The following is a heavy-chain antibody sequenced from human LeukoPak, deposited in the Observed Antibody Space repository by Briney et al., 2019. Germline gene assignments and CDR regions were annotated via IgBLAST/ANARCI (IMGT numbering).Heavy chain of an antibody. J-gene: IGHJ4*02. CDR2: IKLDGSEK. Sequence: GGSLRLSCVATGFTFGKYWMSWVRQAPGKGLEWVANIKLDGSEKNYVDSVKGRFTISRDNTKNSLYLQMNSLRVEDTAVFYCARDQYDTWSRRGNFDSWGQGTLVIVSS. CDR3: ARDQYDTWSRRGNFDS. V-gene: IGHV3-7*03. D-gene: IGHD3-3*01. CDR1: GFTFGKYW.